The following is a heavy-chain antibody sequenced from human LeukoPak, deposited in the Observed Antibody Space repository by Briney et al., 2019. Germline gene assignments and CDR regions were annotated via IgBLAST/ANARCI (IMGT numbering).Heavy chain of an antibody. D-gene: IGHD6-13*01. V-gene: IGHV3-7*05. CDR1: GFTFSSYW. CDR2: IRQDGSEE. J-gene: IGHJ4*02. CDR3: ASRAGYSSSWSAFDY. Sequence: GGSLRLPCAASGFTFSSYWMSWVRQAPGKGLEWVANIRQDGSEEYYADSVKGRFTISRDNAKNSLYLQMNSLRAEDTAVYYCASRAGYSSSWSAFDYWGQGTLVTVSS.